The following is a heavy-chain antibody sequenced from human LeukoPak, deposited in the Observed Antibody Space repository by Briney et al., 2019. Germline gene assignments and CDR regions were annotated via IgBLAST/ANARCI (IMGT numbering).Heavy chain of an antibody. D-gene: IGHD3-22*01. CDR3: ARVPVFYDSSGYYPYFDY. Sequence: GGSLRLSCAASGFTFSSYSMSWVRQAPGKGLEWVSVIYSGGSTYYADSVKGRFTISRDNSKNTLYLQMNSLRAEDTAVYYCARVPVFYDSSGYYPYFDYWGQGTLVTVSS. CDR1: GFTFSSYS. J-gene: IGHJ4*02. V-gene: IGHV3-66*01. CDR2: IYSGGST.